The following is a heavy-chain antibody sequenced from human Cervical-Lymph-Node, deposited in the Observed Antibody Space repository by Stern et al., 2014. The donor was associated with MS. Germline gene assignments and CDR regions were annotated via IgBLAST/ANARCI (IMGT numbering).Heavy chain of an antibody. CDR2: ISGVGGRT. CDR3: AKGGIVVVPGTINYYYGMDV. J-gene: IGHJ6*02. Sequence: EVQLEESGGGLVQPGGSLRLSCAASGFTFSSYTMTWVRQAPAKGLEWVSAISGVGGRTNYTAPVKGRFTISRDNSRNTLYLQMNSLRAEDTAVYYCAKGGIVVVPGTINYYYGMDVWGQGTTVTVSS. D-gene: IGHD2-2*01. CDR1: GFTFSSYT. V-gene: IGHV3-23*04.